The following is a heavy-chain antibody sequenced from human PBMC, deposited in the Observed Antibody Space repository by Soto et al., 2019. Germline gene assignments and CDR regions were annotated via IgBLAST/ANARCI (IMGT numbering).Heavy chain of an antibody. CDR3: ARSHSAMADGMNV. CDR2: IRIGPGIT. D-gene: IGHD5-18*01. Sequence: GGSLRLSCEVSGVNFRGYAMSWVRQAPGKGLEWVSGIRIGPGITYYADSVKGRFTISSDISRKTVYLQMNNLRGEDTALYFCARSHSAMADGMNVWGQGXTLTVPS. J-gene: IGHJ6*02. CDR1: GVNFRGYA. V-gene: IGHV3-23*01.